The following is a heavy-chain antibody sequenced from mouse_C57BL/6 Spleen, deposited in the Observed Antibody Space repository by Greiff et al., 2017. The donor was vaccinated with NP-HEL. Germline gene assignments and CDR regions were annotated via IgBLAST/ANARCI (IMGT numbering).Heavy chain of an antibody. Sequence: VQLQQSGAELVRPGASVKLSCKASGYTFTDYYINWVKQRPGQGLEWIARIYSGSGNTYYNEKFKGKATLTAEKSSSTAYMQLSSLTSEDSAVYFCARFFGYYSNYVEDYWGQGTTLTVSS. CDR1: GYTFTDYY. V-gene: IGHV1-76*01. D-gene: IGHD2-5*01. CDR3: ARFFGYYSNYVEDY. J-gene: IGHJ2*01. CDR2: IYSGSGNT.